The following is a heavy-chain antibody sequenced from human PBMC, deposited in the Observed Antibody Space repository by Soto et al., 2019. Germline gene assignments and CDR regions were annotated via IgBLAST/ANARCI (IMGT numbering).Heavy chain of an antibody. Sequence: GGSLRLSCVASGFPFSSYAMSWVRQAPGKGLEWVSAVGGSGGDTYYADSVRGRFTVSRDNAENTLYLQLNSLRVEDTAIYYCARRTFRGSADYWGQGILVTVYS. D-gene: IGHD3-16*01. CDR1: GFPFSSYA. CDR3: ARRTFRGSADY. CDR2: VGGSGGDT. J-gene: IGHJ4*02. V-gene: IGHV3-23*01.